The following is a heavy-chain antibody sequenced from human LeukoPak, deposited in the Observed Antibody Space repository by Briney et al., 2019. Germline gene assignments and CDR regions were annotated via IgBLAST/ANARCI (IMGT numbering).Heavy chain of an antibody. D-gene: IGHD3-10*01. CDR3: AREGSGSLPHLDH. V-gene: IGHV1-46*01. J-gene: IGHJ4*02. Sequence: ASVRVSCTASLYTFTSPYMQSVRLAPGQGLERMGIINPSGGGTRYAQDCQGRVTMTRDTSTSTVYMELSSVRSEDTAVYYCAREGSGSLPHLDHWGQGTLVTVSS. CDR2: INPSGGGT. CDR1: LYTFTSPY.